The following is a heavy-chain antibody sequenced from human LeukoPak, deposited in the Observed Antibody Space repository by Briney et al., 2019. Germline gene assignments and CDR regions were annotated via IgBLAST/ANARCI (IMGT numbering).Heavy chain of an antibody. J-gene: IGHJ4*02. Sequence: EASVKVSCKASGYTFTGYYMHWVRQAPGQGLEWMGWINPNSGGTNYAQKFQGRVTMTRDTSISTAYMELSRLRSDDTAVYYCARGSWLEMYYFDYWGQGTLSPSPQ. CDR2: INPNSGGT. CDR1: GYTFTGYY. D-gene: IGHD5-24*01. V-gene: IGHV1-2*02. CDR3: ARGSWLEMYYFDY.